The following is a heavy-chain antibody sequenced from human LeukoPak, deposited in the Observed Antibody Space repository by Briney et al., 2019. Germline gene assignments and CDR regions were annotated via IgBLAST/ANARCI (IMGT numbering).Heavy chain of an antibody. CDR2: ISSSSSYI. J-gene: IGHJ3*02. CDR1: GFTFSSYS. D-gene: IGHD4-23*01. V-gene: IGHV3-21*01. Sequence: GGSLRLSCAASGFTFSSYSMNWVRQAPGKGLEWVSSISSSSSYIYYADSVKGRFTISRDNAKNSLYLQMNSLRAEDTAVYYCASFTVAQLNAFDIWGQGTMDTVSS. CDR3: ASFTVAQLNAFDI.